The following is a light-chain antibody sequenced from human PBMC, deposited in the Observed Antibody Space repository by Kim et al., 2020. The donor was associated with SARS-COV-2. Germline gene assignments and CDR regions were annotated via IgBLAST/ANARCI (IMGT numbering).Light chain of an antibody. CDR1: QSVSNKY. CDR3: QQYGSSPST. Sequence: EIVLTQSPGTLSLSPGERGTLSCRASQSVSNKYLAWYQQRLGQAPRLLIYGASSRATGIPDRFSGSGSGTDFTLTISRLEPEDFAVYYCQQYGSSPSTFGQGTRLDIK. J-gene: IGKJ5*01. CDR2: GAS. V-gene: IGKV3-20*01.